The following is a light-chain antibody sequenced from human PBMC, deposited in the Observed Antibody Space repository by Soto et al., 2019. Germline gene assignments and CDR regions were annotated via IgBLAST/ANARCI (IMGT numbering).Light chain of an antibody. Sequence: QSALTQPASVSGSPGQSITISCTGTSSDVGSYNLVSWYQQHPGKAPKLMIYEGSKRPSGVSNRFSGSKSGNTASLTISGLQVEDEADYYCCSYAGKGVFGTGTKVTVL. J-gene: IGLJ1*01. CDR3: CSYAGKGV. CDR2: EGS. CDR1: SSDVGSYNL. V-gene: IGLV2-23*01.